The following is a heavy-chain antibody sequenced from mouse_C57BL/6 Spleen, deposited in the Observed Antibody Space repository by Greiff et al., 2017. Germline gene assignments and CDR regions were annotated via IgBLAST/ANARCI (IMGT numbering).Heavy chain of an antibody. CDR2: ISSGSSTI. Sequence: DVKLVESGGGLVKPGGSLKLSCAASGFTFSDYGMHWVRQAPEKGLEWVAYISSGSSTIYYADTVKGRFTISRDNAKNTLFLQMTSLRSEDTAMYYCARRTYDGYYDYWGQGTLVTVSA. CDR3: ARRTYDGYYDY. CDR1: GFTFSDYG. V-gene: IGHV5-17*01. D-gene: IGHD2-3*01. J-gene: IGHJ3*01.